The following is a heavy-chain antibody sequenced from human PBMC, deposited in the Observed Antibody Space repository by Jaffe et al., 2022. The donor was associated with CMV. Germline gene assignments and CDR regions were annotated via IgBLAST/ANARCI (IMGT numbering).Heavy chain of an antibody. D-gene: IGHD3-3*01. Sequence: EVQLVESGGGLVKPGRSLRLSCTASGFTFGDYAMSWFRQAPGKGLEWVGFIRSKAYGGTTEYAASVKGRFTISRDDSKSIAYLQMNSLKTEDTAVYYCTRVGGLEWLLEPYYYYYYGMDVWGQGTTVTVSS. J-gene: IGHJ6*02. CDR2: IRSKAYGGTT. CDR1: GFTFGDYA. V-gene: IGHV3-49*05. CDR3: TRVGGLEWLLEPYYYYYYGMDV.